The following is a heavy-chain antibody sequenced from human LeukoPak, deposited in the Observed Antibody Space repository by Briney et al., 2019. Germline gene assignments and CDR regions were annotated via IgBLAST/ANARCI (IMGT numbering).Heavy chain of an antibody. CDR1: GGSISHYF. J-gene: IGHJ4*02. CDR3: ATLTGTTYPYYFDH. D-gene: IGHD1-20*01. Sequence: SETLSLTCSVSGGSISHYFWSWIRQAPGKGLEWIGYICNSGPTDYNPSLKSRVTISLDTSKNRVSLKMTSVSAADTAVYYCATLTGTTYPYYFDHWGQGTLLTVSS. CDR2: ICNSGPT. V-gene: IGHV4-59*01.